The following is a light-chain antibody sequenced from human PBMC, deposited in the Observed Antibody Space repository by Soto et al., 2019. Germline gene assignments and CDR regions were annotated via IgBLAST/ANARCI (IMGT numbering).Light chain of an antibody. CDR1: QSVSSN. J-gene: IGKJ4*01. CDR2: DVS. Sequence: EIVMTQSPATLSVSPGERATLSCWASQSVSSNLAWYQQKPGQAPRLLIYDVSTRATGIPTRFSGSGSGTEFTLTISSLQSEDFAAYYCQQYNNWPHTFGGGTKVDIK. V-gene: IGKV3D-15*01. CDR3: QQYNNWPHT.